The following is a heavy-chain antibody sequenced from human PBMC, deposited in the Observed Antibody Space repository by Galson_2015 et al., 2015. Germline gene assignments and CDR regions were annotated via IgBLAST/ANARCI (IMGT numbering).Heavy chain of an antibody. CDR2: ISSNGGST. V-gene: IGHV3-64D*06. Sequence: SLRLSCAASGFTFSSYGMHWVRQAPGKGLEYVSAISSNGGSTYYADSVKGRFTISRDNSKNTLYLQMSSLRGEDTAVYYCVKDFPGTSITTFDYWGQGTLVTVSS. J-gene: IGHJ4*02. CDR1: GFTFSSYG. CDR3: VKDFPGTSITTFDY. D-gene: IGHD4-11*01.